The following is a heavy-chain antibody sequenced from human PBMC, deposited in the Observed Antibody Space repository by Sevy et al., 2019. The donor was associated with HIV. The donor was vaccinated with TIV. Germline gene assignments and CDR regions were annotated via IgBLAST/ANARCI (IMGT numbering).Heavy chain of an antibody. Sequence: GGSLRLSCAASTFTFSSYSMHWVRQAPGKGLEWVSYISSSSGTRYYADSVKGRFTISRDNAKNSLFLQINSLRDEDTAVYYCASRGYCGGGSCYSGPNDYWGQGTLVTVSS. CDR3: ASRGYCGGGSCYSGPNDY. V-gene: IGHV3-48*02. D-gene: IGHD2-15*01. CDR1: TFTFSSYS. CDR2: ISSSSGTR. J-gene: IGHJ4*02.